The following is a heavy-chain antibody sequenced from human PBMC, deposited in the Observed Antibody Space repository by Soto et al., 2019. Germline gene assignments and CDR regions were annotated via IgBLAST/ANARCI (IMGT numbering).Heavy chain of an antibody. J-gene: IGHJ4*01. D-gene: IGHD2-2*01. V-gene: IGHV3-66*01. CDR3: ARVDTLPAFVDY. CDR2: LYSDDTT. CDR1: GFTVSGMY. Sequence: GGSLRLSCAVSGFTVSGMYMTWVRQAPGKGLEWMSLLYSDDTTYYTDSVKGRFTISRDYSKNILFLQMNSLRVEDTAMYYCARVDTLPAFVDYWGHGTLVTVSS.